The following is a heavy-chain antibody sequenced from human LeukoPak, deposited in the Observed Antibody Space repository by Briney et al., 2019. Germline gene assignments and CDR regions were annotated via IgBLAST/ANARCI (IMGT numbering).Heavy chain of an antibody. Sequence: GGSLRLSCAASGFTFSSYAMSWVRQAPEKGLEWVSAISGSGGSTYYADSVKGRFTISRDNSKNTLYLQMNSLRAEDTAVYYCAKHADIVVVPAPTYYFDYWGQGTLVTVSS. CDR2: ISGSGGST. D-gene: IGHD2-2*01. V-gene: IGHV3-23*01. J-gene: IGHJ4*02. CDR1: GFTFSSYA. CDR3: AKHADIVVVPAPTYYFDY.